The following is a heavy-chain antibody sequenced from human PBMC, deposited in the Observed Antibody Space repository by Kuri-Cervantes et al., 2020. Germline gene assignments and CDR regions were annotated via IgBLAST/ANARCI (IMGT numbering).Heavy chain of an antibody. J-gene: IGHJ4*02. CDR1: GGSFSGYY. V-gene: IGHV4-34*01. CDR2: IYHSGGT. Sequence: SETLSLTCAVYGGSFSGYYWSWIRQPPGKGLEWIGEIYHSGGTNYNPSLKSRVTISVDTSKNQFSLKLSSVTAADTAVYYCARLGTMITFGGVITWGQGTLVTVSS. CDR3: ARLGTMITFGGVIT. D-gene: IGHD3-16*02.